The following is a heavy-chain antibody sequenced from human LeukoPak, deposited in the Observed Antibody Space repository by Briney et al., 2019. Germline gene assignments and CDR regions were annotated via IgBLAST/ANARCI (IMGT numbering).Heavy chain of an antibody. CDR3: ARDPSYGGNRGYYFDY. Sequence: PGGSLRLSCAASGFTFSDYYMSWIRQAPGKELEWVSYISSSGSTIYYADSVKGRFTISRDNAKNSLYLQMNSLRAEDTAVYYCARDPSYGGNRGYYFDYWGQGTLVTVSS. J-gene: IGHJ4*02. CDR2: ISSSGSTI. CDR1: GFTFSDYY. D-gene: IGHD4-23*01. V-gene: IGHV3-11*04.